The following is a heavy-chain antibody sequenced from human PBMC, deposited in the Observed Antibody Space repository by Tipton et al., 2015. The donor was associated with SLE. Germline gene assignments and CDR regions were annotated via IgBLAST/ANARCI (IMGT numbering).Heavy chain of an antibody. CDR1: GGSISSHY. Sequence: TLSLTCTVSGGSISSHYWSWIRQPPGKGLEWIGYIYYSGSTNYNPSLKSRVTISVDTSKNQFSLKLSSVTAADTAVYYCAREAYSSGPWDFDYWGQGTLVTVSS. CDR3: AREAYSSGPWDFDY. J-gene: IGHJ4*02. D-gene: IGHD6-19*01. V-gene: IGHV4-59*11. CDR2: IYYSGST.